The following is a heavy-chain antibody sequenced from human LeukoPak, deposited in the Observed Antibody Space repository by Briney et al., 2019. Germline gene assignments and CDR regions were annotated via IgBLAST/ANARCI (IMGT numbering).Heavy chain of an antibody. D-gene: IGHD2-15*01. V-gene: IGHV1-18*01. CDR2: VSAYADNT. CDR3: ARDCIGCHGFDY. J-gene: IGHJ4*02. Sequence: ASVKVSCKASGYTFTSYGITWVRQAPGQGLEWMGWVSAYADNTNYVQKIQGRVTMTTDTSTSTAYKELRSLRSDDTAVYYCARDCIGCHGFDYWGQGTLVTVSS. CDR1: GYTFTSYG.